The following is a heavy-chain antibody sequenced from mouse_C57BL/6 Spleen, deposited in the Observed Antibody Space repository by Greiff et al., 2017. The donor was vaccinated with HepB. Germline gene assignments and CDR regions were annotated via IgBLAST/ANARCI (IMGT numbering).Heavy chain of an antibody. V-gene: IGHV3-6*01. J-gene: IGHJ2*01. Sequence: EVKVEESGPGLVKPSQSLSLTCSVTGYSITSGYYWNWIRQFPGNKLEWMGYISYDGSNNYNPSLKNRISITRDTSKNQFFLKLNSVTTEDTATYYCARTITTVGFDYWGQGTTLTVSS. CDR3: ARTITTVGFDY. CDR2: ISYDGSN. CDR1: GYSITSGYY. D-gene: IGHD1-1*01.